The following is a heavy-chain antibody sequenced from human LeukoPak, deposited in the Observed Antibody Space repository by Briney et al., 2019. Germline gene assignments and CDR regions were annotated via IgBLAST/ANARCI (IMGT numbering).Heavy chain of an antibody. Sequence: SVKVSCKASGGTFSSYAISWVRQAPGQGLEWMGRIIPIFGTANYAQKFQGRVTITTDESTSTAYMELSSLRSEDTAVYYCASQSEDYGDYVWFDPWGQGTLVTVSS. D-gene: IGHD4-17*01. CDR2: IIPIFGTA. V-gene: IGHV1-69*05. CDR3: ASQSEDYGDYVWFDP. CDR1: GGTFSSYA. J-gene: IGHJ5*02.